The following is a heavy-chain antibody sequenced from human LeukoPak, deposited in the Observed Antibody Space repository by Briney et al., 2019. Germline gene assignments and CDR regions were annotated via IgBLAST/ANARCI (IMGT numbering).Heavy chain of an antibody. D-gene: IGHD6-13*01. Sequence: SVKVSCKASGGTFSSYAISWVRQAPGQGLEWMGGIIPIFGTANYAQKFQGRVTITADESTSTAYMELSSLRSEDTAVCYCARMSIAAAGKEGYYYGMDVWGQGTTVTVSS. V-gene: IGHV1-69*13. CDR2: IIPIFGTA. CDR3: ARMSIAAAGKEGYYYGMDV. J-gene: IGHJ6*02. CDR1: GGTFSSYA.